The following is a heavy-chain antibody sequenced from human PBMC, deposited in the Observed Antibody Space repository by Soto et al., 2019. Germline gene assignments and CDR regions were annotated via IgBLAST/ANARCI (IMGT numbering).Heavy chain of an antibody. CDR3: ARSYYYDSSGYFWFDP. Sequence: GASVKVSCTASGGTFSSYAISWVRQAPGQGLEWMGGIIPIFGTANYAQKFQGRVTITADESTSTAYMELSSLRSEDTAVYYCARSYYYDSSGYFWFDPWGQGTLVTVSS. V-gene: IGHV1-69*13. CDR2: IIPIFGTA. D-gene: IGHD3-22*01. J-gene: IGHJ5*02. CDR1: GGTFSSYA.